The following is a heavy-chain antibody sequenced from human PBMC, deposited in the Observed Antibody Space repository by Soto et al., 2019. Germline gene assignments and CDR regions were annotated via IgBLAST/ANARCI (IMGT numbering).Heavy chain of an antibody. V-gene: IGHV3-30*18. Sequence: PGGSLRLSCAASGFTFSDYAMHWVRQAPGKGLEWVAVVSHDGRNTHYADSVKGRFTISRDSSKDTVSLEMTSLRAEDTAVYYCAKDLVAAATRSRFDYWGQGTLVTVSS. CDR1: GFTFSDYA. D-gene: IGHD6-13*01. CDR2: VSHDGRNT. J-gene: IGHJ4*02. CDR3: AKDLVAAATRSRFDY.